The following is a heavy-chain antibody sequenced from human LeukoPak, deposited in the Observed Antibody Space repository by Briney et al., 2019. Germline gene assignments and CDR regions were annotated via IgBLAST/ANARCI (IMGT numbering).Heavy chain of an antibody. J-gene: IGHJ5*02. CDR2: INPDGSVT. CDR3: SRDTYGYEDR. D-gene: IGHD3-16*01. Sequence: GGSLRLSCSPSGFSLSNYWMHWVRQAPGKGLVWVSRINPDGSVTNHADSVKGRFTISRDNAKNTLYLQMNSLRVEDTAVYYCSRDTYGYEDRWGQGTLVTVSS. V-gene: IGHV3-74*01. CDR1: GFSLSNYW.